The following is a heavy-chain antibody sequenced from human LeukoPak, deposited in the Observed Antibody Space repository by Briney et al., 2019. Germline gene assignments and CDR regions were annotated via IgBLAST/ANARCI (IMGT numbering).Heavy chain of an antibody. V-gene: IGHV1-2*04. J-gene: IGHJ6*02. Sequence: ASVKVSCKAPGYTFTGYYMHWVRQAPGQGLEWMGWINPNSGGTNYAQKFQGWVTMTRDTSISTAYMELSRLRSDDTAVYYCAREYYDFWSGLHNRYGMDVWGQGTTVTVSS. D-gene: IGHD3-3*01. CDR3: AREYYDFWSGLHNRYGMDV. CDR1: GYTFTGYY. CDR2: INPNSGGT.